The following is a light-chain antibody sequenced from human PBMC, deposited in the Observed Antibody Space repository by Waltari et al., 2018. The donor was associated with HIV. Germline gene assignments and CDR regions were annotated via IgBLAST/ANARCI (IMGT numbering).Light chain of an antibody. V-gene: IGKV4-1*01. J-gene: IGKJ2*03. CDR1: QTGLYNSNNKNY. Sequence: DIVMTQSPDSLAVSLGERASNNCKSSQTGLYNSNNKNYLAWYQQKPGQPPKLLFYWASTRQSGVPDRFSGSGSGTDFTLTISSLQAEDVAVYYCQQYYDTFHSFGQGTKLEIK. CDR3: QQYYDTFHS. CDR2: WAS.